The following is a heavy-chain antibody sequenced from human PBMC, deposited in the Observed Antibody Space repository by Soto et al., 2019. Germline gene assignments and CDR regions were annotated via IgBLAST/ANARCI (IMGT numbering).Heavy chain of an antibody. CDR2: ISSSSSYI. V-gene: IGHV3-21*01. D-gene: IGHD4-17*01. CDR1: GFTFSSYS. Sequence: PGGSLRLSCAASGFTFSSYSMNWVRQAPGKGLEWVSSISSSSSYIYYADSVKGRFTISRDNAKNSLYLQMNSLRAEDTAVYYCTRAQFSDYPFDCCGQGTPVTVSS. J-gene: IGHJ4*02. CDR3: TRAQFSDYPFDC.